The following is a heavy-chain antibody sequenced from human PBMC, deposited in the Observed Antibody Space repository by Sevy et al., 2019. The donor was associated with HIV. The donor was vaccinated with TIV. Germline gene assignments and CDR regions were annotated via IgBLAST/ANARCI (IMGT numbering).Heavy chain of an antibody. CDR2: LSYDGSDE. Sequence: GGSLRPSCAASGFTFSRYVMHWVRQAPGKGLEWLAVLSYDGSDESYADSVRGRFTISRDNSKNTLFLQMNSLGAEDTAVYYCAKRDLNHQFLLDYWGQGTLVTVSS. D-gene: IGHD2-21*01. CDR3: AKRDLNHQFLLDY. CDR1: GFTFSRYV. J-gene: IGHJ4*02. V-gene: IGHV3-30*18.